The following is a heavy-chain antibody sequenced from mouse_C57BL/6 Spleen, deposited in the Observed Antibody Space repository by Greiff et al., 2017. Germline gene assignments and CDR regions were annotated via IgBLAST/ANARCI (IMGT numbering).Heavy chain of an antibody. V-gene: IGHV14-3*01. D-gene: IGHD1-1*01. J-gene: IGHJ2*01. CDR3: ARFTTVVATPFDY. CDR2: IDPANGNT. CDR1: GFNIKNTY. Sequence: VQLQQSLAELVRPGASVKLSCTASGFNIKNTYMHWVKQRPEQGLEWIGRIDPANGNTTYAPQFQGKATITADTSSNTAYLQLSSLTSEDTAIYYCARFTTVVATPFDYWGQGTTLTVSS.